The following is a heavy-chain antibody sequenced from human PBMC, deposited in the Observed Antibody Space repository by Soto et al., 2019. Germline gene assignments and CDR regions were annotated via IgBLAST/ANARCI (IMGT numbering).Heavy chain of an antibody. Sequence: ASVRVSCKASGYTFAGYYMHWVRQAPGQGLEWMGWINPNSGGTNYAQKFQGWVTMTRDTSISTAYMELSRLRSDDTAVYYCARDVAYSGSYYLDYWGQGTLVTVSS. D-gene: IGHD1-26*01. CDR1: GYTFAGYY. V-gene: IGHV1-2*04. CDR3: ARDVAYSGSYYLDY. J-gene: IGHJ4*02. CDR2: INPNSGGT.